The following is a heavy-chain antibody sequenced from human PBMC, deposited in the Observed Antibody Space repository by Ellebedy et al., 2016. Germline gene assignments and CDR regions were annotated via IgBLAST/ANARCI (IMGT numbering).Heavy chain of an antibody. D-gene: IGHD1-14*01. CDR3: ARGNTIPGPEPLDY. CDR1: EFTFSNYW. CDR2: IKQDGSEK. Sequence: GESLKISCAASEFTFSNYWMTWVRQAPGKGLEWVANIKQDGSEKNYVDSVKGRFTISRDNSKNTLYLQMNRLRAEDTAMYYCARGNTIPGPEPLDYWGQGTLITVSS. V-gene: IGHV3-7*01. J-gene: IGHJ4*02.